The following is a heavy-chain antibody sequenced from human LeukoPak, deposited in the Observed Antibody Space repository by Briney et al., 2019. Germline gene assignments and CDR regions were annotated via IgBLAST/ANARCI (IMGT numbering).Heavy chain of an antibody. Sequence: ASVKVSCKASGYTFTGYYMHWVRQATGQGLEWMGWMNPNCGNTGYAQKFQGRVTMTRNTSISTAYMELSSLRSEDTAVYYCARRRSFSSYYEVGYWGQGTLVTVSS. CDR1: GYTFTGYY. J-gene: IGHJ4*02. CDR2: MNPNCGNT. D-gene: IGHD3-22*01. CDR3: ARRRSFSSYYEVGY. V-gene: IGHV1-8*02.